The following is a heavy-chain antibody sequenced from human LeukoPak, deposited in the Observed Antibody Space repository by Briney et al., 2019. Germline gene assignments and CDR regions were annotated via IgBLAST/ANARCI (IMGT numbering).Heavy chain of an antibody. CDR1: GFTVSSNY. J-gene: IGHJ3*02. V-gene: IGHV3-23*01. Sequence: GGSLRLSCAASGFTVSSNYMSWVRQAPGKGLEWVSAISGSGGSTYYADSVKGRFTISRDNSKNTLYLQMNSLRAEDTAVYYCAKDLIFDFWSGPDAFDIWGQGTMVTVSS. CDR2: ISGSGGST. D-gene: IGHD3-3*01. CDR3: AKDLIFDFWSGPDAFDI.